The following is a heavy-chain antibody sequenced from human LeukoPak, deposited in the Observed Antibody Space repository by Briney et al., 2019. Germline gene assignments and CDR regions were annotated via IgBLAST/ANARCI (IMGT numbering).Heavy chain of an antibody. D-gene: IGHD3-10*01. CDR1: GGSISSYD. CDR2: IYSSPTT. J-gene: IGHJ4*02. V-gene: IGHV4-59*08. CDR3: ARHQAVRAIDY. Sequence: KPSETLCLTCTVSGGSISSYDWSWIRQPPGKGREGMGYIYSSPTTTYTPSLKSRVTISLDTCKTQFSPKLSSVTAAETAVYYCARHQAVRAIDYWGQGTLVTVSS.